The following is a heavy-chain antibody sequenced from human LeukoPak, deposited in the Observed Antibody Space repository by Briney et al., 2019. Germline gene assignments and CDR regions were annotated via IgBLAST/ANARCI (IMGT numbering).Heavy chain of an antibody. D-gene: IGHD6-13*01. CDR3: ARDAPQVPAAGVLAS. V-gene: IGHV3-53*01. J-gene: IGHJ5*02. CDR1: GFAVSDNY. CDR2: MYSGGDT. Sequence: GGSLRLSCAASGFAVSDNYMSWVRQAPGKGLEWVSVMYSGGDTYYANSVKGRFTFSRDISKNTLFLQMNGLTTEDTAMYYCARDAPQVPAAGVLASWGQGTLVTVSS.